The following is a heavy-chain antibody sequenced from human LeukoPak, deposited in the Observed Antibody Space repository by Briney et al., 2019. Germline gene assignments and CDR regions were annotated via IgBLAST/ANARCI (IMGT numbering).Heavy chain of an antibody. J-gene: IGHJ5*02. CDR2: ISSSSRNI. D-gene: IGHD2-8*01. CDR3: ASVMCSNGVCYRMFDP. CDR1: GFTFSTYS. V-gene: IGHV3-48*04. Sequence: GGSLRLSCAASGFTFSTYSMNWVRKAPGKGLEWISYISSSSRNIYYADSVKGRFTISRDNARNSLYLQMDSLRAEDTAVYYCASVMCSNGVCYRMFDPWGQGTLVTVSS.